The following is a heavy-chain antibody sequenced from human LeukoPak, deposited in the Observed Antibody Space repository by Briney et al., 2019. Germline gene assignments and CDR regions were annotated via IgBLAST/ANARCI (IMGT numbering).Heavy chain of an antibody. J-gene: IGHJ4*02. Sequence: SETLSLTCAVPRFSISTGYYWGWIRQPPGKGLEWIGIIYHSGTTYYNPSLKSRVTISVNTSKNQFSLNLGSVTAADAAVYYCARWGPIVGATTVDYWGQGTLVTVSS. CDR3: ARWGPIVGATTVDY. V-gene: IGHV4-38-2*01. CDR2: IYHSGTT. D-gene: IGHD1-26*01. CDR1: RFSISTGYY.